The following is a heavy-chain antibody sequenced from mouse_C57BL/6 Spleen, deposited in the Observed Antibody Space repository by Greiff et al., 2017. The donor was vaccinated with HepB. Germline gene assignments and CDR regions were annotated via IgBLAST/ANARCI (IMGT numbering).Heavy chain of an antibody. D-gene: IGHD2-1*01. CDR1: GYTFTSYW. CDR3: ARKDYGNYEDYFDY. CDR2: IHPNSGST. Sequence: QVQLKQPGAELVKPGASVKLSCKASGYTFTSYWMHWVKQRPGQGLEWIGMIHPNSGSTNYNEKFKSKATLTVNKSSSTAYMQLSSLTSEDSAVYYCARKDYGNYEDYFDYWGQGTTLTVSS. V-gene: IGHV1-64*01. J-gene: IGHJ2*01.